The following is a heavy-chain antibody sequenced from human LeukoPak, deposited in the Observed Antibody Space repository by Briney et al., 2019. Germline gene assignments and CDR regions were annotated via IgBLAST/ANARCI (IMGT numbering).Heavy chain of an antibody. D-gene: IGHD3-22*01. CDR1: GGSTSSYY. CDR3: ARHRSLYYYDSREYAFDI. CDR2: IYTSGST. Sequence: SETLSLTCTVSGGSTSSYYWSWIRQPAGKGLEWIGRIYTSGSTSYNPSLKSRVTMSVDTSKNQFSLKLSSVTAADTAVYYCARHRSLYYYDSREYAFDIWGQGTMVTVSS. J-gene: IGHJ3*02. V-gene: IGHV4-4*07.